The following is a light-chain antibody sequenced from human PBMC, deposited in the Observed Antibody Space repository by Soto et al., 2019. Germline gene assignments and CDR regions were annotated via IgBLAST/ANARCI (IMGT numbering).Light chain of an antibody. Sequence: QSALTQPRSVSGSPGQSVTMSCTGTSRDVGHYNYVSWYQQHPGKAPKLMIYDVNKRPSGVPDRFSGSKSGNTASLTISGLQAEDEADYFCCSYAGTYTDVFGPGTKLTVL. CDR1: SRDVGHYNY. V-gene: IGLV2-11*01. J-gene: IGLJ1*01. CDR3: CSYAGTYTDV. CDR2: DVN.